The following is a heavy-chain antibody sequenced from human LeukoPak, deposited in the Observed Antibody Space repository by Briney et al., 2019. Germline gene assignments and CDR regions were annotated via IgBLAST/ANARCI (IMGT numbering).Heavy chain of an antibody. D-gene: IGHD4-23*01. CDR3: AHRPVGVTAGIFDY. Sequence: SGPTLVNPTQTLTLTCTFSGFSLSTSGVGVGWIRQPPGKVLESLALIYWDDDKRYSPSLMSRLTITKDTSKNHVVLTMTNMDPVDTATYYCAHRPVGVTAGIFDYWGQGTLVTVSS. CDR1: GFSLSTSGVG. V-gene: IGHV2-5*02. J-gene: IGHJ4*02. CDR2: IYWDDDK.